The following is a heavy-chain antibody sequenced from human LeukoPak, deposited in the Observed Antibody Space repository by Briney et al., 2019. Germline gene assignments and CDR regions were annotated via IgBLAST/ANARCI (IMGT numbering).Heavy chain of an antibody. D-gene: IGHD3-22*01. V-gene: IGHV4-34*01. Sequence: SETLSLTCAVYGGSFSGYYWSWIRQPPGKGLEWIGEINHSGGTNYNPSLKSRVTISVDTSKNQFSLKLSSVTAADTAVYYCANGYYDSSGYYGDYWGQGTLVTVSS. J-gene: IGHJ4*02. CDR1: GGSFSGYY. CDR3: ANGYYDSSGYYGDY. CDR2: INHSGGT.